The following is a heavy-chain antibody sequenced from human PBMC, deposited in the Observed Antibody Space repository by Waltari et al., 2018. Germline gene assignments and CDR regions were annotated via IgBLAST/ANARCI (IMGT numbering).Heavy chain of an antibody. Sequence: EVQLVETGGGLIQPGGSLRLSCAASGFTVSRNYMSWVRQAPGKGLEWVSVIYSGGSTYYADSVKGRFTISRDNSKNTLYLQMNSLRAEDTAVYYCAREGGCGSDCYSPRTQYFQHWGQGTLVTVSS. CDR3: AREGGCGSDCYSPRTQYFQH. CDR2: IYSGGST. D-gene: IGHD2-21*01. V-gene: IGHV3-53*02. CDR1: GFTVSRNY. J-gene: IGHJ1*01.